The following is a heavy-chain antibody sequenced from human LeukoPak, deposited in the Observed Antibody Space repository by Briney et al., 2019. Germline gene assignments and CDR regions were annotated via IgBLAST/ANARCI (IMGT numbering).Heavy chain of an antibody. V-gene: IGHV3-74*01. J-gene: IGHJ4*02. D-gene: IGHD4-17*01. Sequence: GGSLRLSCAASGFTFSNSWMHWVRQAPGKGLVWVSRINSDGSSTSYADFVKGRFTTSRDNAKNTLYLQMNSLRAEDTAVYYCARGIFDTVTTPFDYWGQGTLVPVSS. CDR3: ARGIFDTVTTPFDY. CDR1: GFTFSNSW. CDR2: INSDGSST.